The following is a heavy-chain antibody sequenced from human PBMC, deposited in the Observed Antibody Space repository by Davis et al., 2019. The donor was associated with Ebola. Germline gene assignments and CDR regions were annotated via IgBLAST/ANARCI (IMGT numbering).Heavy chain of an antibody. CDR3: ARDSYSYGPGH. D-gene: IGHD5-18*01. J-gene: IGHJ4*02. V-gene: IGHV3-11*01. CDR2: ISSSGSTT. Sequence: GESLKISCAASGFTFSDYYMSWIRQAPGKGLEWVSYISSSGSTTYYADSVKGRFTISRDNAKNSLYLQVNSLRAEDTAVYYCARDSYSYGPGHWGQGTLVTVSS. CDR1: GFTFSDYY.